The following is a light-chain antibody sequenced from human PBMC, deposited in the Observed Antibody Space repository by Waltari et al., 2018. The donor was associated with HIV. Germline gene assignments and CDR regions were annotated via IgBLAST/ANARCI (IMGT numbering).Light chain of an antibody. V-gene: IGLV3-10*01. CDR3: YSAESSGSQGV. J-gene: IGLJ2*01. CDR1: ALPKTY. CDR2: EDS. Sequence: SYELTQPPAVSVSPGQTARITCSGVALPKTYAIWYQNKSDQAPALVISEDSKRPYGIPERFSGSSSRTMATLTMSGAEVEDEADYYYYSAESSGSQGVFGGGTKLTVL.